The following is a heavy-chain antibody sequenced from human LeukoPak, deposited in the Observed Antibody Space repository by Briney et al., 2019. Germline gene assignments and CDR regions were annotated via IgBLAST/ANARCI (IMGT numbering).Heavy chain of an antibody. CDR2: IIPIFGTA. CDR1: GGTFSSYA. J-gene: IGHJ6*02. Sequence: SVTVSCKASGGTFSSYAISWVRQAPGQGLEWMGGIIPIFGTANYAQKFQGRVTITADESTSTAYMELSSLGSEDTAVYYCARLPLRSIAVGYYGMDVWGQGTTVTVAS. CDR3: ARLPLRSIAVGYYGMDV. V-gene: IGHV1-69*13. D-gene: IGHD6-6*01.